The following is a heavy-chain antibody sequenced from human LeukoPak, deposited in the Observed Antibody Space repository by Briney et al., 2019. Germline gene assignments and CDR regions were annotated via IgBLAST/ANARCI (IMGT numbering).Heavy chain of an antibody. Sequence: ASVKVSCKASGGTFSSYAISWVRQAPGQGLEWMGGIIPIFGTANYAQKFQGRVTITADKSTSTAYMELSSLRSEDTAVYYCASEISGYSYGPDYYYYYMDVWGKGTTVTVSS. CDR2: IIPIFGTA. D-gene: IGHD5-18*01. CDR1: GGTFSSYA. J-gene: IGHJ6*03. CDR3: ASEISGYSYGPDYYYYYMDV. V-gene: IGHV1-69*06.